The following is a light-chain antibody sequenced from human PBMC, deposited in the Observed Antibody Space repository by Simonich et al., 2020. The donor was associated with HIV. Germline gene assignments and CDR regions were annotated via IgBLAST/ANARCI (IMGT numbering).Light chain of an antibody. CDR1: QSIRIW. Sequence: DIQMTQSPYTLSASVGDRVTITCRASQSIRIWLAWYQHKPGKAPKLLIYKAYSLESGVPSRFSGSRSGTDFTLTINRLEPEDFAVYYCQQYGSSPTWTFGQGTKVEIK. CDR3: QQYGSSPTWT. J-gene: IGKJ1*01. CDR2: KAY. V-gene: IGKV1-5*03.